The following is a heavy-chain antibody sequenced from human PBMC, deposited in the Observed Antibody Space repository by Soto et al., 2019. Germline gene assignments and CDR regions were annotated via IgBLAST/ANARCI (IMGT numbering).Heavy chain of an antibody. CDR1: GGSISDDSY. D-gene: IGHD2-2*01. CDR2: IYHTGNT. Sequence: PSETLSLTCPVSGGSISDDSYWSWIRQTPGKGLEWIGYIYHTGNTYYNPSLRSRVSISVDKSKSQFSLKLISVTAADTAVYFCARDEYQLLSSVSWFDSWGQGTLVTVSS. J-gene: IGHJ5*01. V-gene: IGHV4-30-4*01. CDR3: ARDEYQLLSSVSWFDS.